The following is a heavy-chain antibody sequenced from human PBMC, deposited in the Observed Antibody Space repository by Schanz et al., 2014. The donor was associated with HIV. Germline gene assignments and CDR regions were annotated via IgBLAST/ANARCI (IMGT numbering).Heavy chain of an antibody. J-gene: IGHJ4*02. CDR1: GFTFSSHG. CDR2: IWYDGTDK. CDR3: AKDYGDFVPYGFLDF. Sequence: VQLLESGGGLVQPGRSLRLSCAASGFTFSSHGMHWVRQAPGKGLEWVAVIWYDGTDKYYAGSVKGRFTISRDDSKNTVYVQMDSLTAEDTAVYYCAKDYGDFVPYGFLDFWGQGTLVAVSS. D-gene: IGHD4-17*01. V-gene: IGHV3-33*03.